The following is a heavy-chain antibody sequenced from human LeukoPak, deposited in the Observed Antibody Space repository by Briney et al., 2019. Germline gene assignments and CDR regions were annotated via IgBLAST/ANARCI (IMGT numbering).Heavy chain of an antibody. V-gene: IGHV4-59*01. CDR3: ARVVDYGDYGSPGYYYYMVV. CDR1: GGAISSYY. J-gene: IGHJ6*03. Sequence: SETLSLTCTVSGGAISSYYWSRIRQPPGKGLDWIGYIYYSGNTKYNPSLKSRVTISVDTSKNQFSLKLSSVTAADTAVYYCARVVDYGDYGSPGYYYYMVVWGRGTTVTVSS. CDR2: IYYSGNT. D-gene: IGHD4-17*01.